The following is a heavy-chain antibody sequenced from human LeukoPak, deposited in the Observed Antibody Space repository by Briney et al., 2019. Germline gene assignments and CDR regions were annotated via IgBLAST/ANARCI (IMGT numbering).Heavy chain of an antibody. CDR2: ISYDGSNE. CDR1: GFTFSSYV. Sequence: GGSLRLSCAAPGFTFSSYVMHWVRQAPGKGLEWVAIISYDGSNEYYADSVKGRFTLSRDNARNSLYLQMNSLRAEDTAVYYCARGHWGLDSWGQGTLVSVSS. J-gene: IGHJ4*02. D-gene: IGHD7-27*01. CDR3: ARGHWGLDS. V-gene: IGHV3-30*04.